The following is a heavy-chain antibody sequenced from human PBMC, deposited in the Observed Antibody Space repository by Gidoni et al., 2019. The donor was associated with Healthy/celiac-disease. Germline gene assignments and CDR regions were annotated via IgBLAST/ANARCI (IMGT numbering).Heavy chain of an antibody. V-gene: IGHV3-33*01. D-gene: IGHD5-12*01. CDR1: GFTFSSYG. CDR3: ARDGGGYSGYDFDY. Sequence: QVQLVESGGGVVQPGRSLRLSCAASGFTFSSYGMDWVRQAPGKGLEWVAVIWYDGSNKYYADSVKGRFTISRDNSKNTLYLQMNSLRAEDTAVYYCARDGGGYSGYDFDYWGQGTLVTVSS. CDR2: IWYDGSNK. J-gene: IGHJ4*02.